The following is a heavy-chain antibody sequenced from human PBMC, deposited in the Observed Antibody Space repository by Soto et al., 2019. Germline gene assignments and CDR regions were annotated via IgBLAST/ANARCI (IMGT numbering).Heavy chain of an antibody. CDR1: GFTFSRYA. D-gene: IGHD2-2*03. Sequence: GGSLRLSCTASGFTFSRYAMSWVRQSPGKGLEWVSAISSSGGSTYYADSVKGRFAISGDNSKNTLYLQMNSLKPEDTAIYYCAKDSTWIATNYDSWGQGTLVTVSS. J-gene: IGHJ4*02. V-gene: IGHV3-23*01. CDR2: ISSSGGST. CDR3: AKDSTWIATNYDS.